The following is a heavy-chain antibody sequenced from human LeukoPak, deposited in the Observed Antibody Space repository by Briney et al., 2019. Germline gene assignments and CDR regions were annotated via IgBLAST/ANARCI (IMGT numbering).Heavy chain of an antibody. J-gene: IGHJ4*02. D-gene: IGHD3-22*01. CDR2: INHSGST. CDR1: GGSFSDYY. V-gene: IGHV4-34*01. CDR3: ARGSVIGSGYYDY. Sequence: SETLSLTCVVYGGSFSDYYWSWVRQPPGKGLEWIGEINHSGSTNYNPSLKSRVTISVDTSKNQFSLRLSSVTAADTAVYYCARGSVIGSGYYDYWGQGTLVTVSS.